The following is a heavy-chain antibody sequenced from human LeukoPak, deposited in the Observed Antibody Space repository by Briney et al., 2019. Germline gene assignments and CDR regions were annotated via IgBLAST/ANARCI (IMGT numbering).Heavy chain of an antibody. CDR3: AKDTPAGGAVAGTLDY. D-gene: IGHD6-19*01. V-gene: IGHV3-23*01. J-gene: IGHJ4*02. CDR1: GFTFSSYA. Sequence: GGSLRLSCAASGFTFSSYAMSWVRQAPGKGLEWVSAISGSGGSTYYADSVKGRFTISRDNSKNTLYLQMNSLRAEDTAVYYCAKDTPAGGAVAGTLDYWGQGTLVTVSS. CDR2: ISGSGGST.